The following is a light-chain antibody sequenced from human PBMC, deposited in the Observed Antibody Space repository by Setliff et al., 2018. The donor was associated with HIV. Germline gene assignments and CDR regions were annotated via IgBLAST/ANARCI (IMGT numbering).Light chain of an antibody. CDR3: CSYGRGYIWI. CDR1: KTDIGNYQS. J-gene: IGLJ2*01. CDR2: EVT. V-gene: IGLV2-23*02. Sequence: QSALNQPASVSGSPGQSITISCTGTKTDIGNYQSVSWYQHRPGEVPKLLIFEVTRRPSGISDRFSASKSDNTASLTISGLQTEDEADYYCCSYGRGYIWIFGGGTKVTVL.